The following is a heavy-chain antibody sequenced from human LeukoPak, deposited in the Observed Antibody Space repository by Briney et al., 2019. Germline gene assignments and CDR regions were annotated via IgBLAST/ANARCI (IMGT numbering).Heavy chain of an antibody. D-gene: IGHD3-10*01. J-gene: IGHJ4*02. V-gene: IGHV4-4*09. CDR3: GGRGF. Sequence: SETLSLTCTVSGGSISSNCLSWIRQPPGKGLEWIGCIYASGTTNYNPSLKGRLTISVDTSNSQFSLTVRSVTAADTAVYYCGGRGFWGQGTLVTVSS. CDR1: GGSISSNC. CDR2: IYASGTT.